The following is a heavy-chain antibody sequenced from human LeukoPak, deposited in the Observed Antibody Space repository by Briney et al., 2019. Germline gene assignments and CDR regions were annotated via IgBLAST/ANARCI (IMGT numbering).Heavy chain of an antibody. D-gene: IGHD1-26*01. Sequence: ASVKVSCKASGYTFTDYYIHWVRRAPGQGLEWMGLIHPNSGDTYYAQKFRGRVTMTRDTSITTAYMELDRLTSDDTAVYYCARDYSGSYTHWAQGTLVTISS. V-gene: IGHV1-2*06. CDR3: ARDYSGSYTH. CDR2: IHPNSGDT. J-gene: IGHJ4*02. CDR1: GYTFTDYY.